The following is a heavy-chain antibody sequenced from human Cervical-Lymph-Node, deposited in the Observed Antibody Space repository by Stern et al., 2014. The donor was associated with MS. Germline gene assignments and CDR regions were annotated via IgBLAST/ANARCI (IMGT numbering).Heavy chain of an antibody. D-gene: IGHD2-2*01. V-gene: IGHV4-59*01. J-gene: IGHJ4*02. CDR2: VYYSGTT. CDR1: GGSISDYY. CDR3: ARSYCSLVSCYAGSDY. Sequence: VQLVESGPGLVKPSETLSLTCTVSGGSISDYYWNWIREAPGQGLEWIGYVYYSGTTRYNPSLQSRATISVDTSKNQFSLKLSSVTAADTAVYYCARSYCSLVSCYAGSDYWGQGTLVAVSS.